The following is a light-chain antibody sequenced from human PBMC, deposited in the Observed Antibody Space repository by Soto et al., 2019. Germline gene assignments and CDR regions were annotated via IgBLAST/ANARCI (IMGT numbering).Light chain of an antibody. CDR1: KLGDKL. Sequence: SYDLTQPPSVSVSPGLTASITCSGDKLGDKLAYWYQQKPGQSPVLVIYQDSKRPSGIPERFSGSNSGNTATLTISGTQSMDEADYYCQAWDSSTAVFGTGTKVTVL. CDR2: QDS. V-gene: IGLV3-1*01. J-gene: IGLJ1*01. CDR3: QAWDSSTAV.